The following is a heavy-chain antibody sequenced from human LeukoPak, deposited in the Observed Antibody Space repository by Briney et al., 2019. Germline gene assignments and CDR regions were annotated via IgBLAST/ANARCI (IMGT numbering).Heavy chain of an antibody. CDR1: GFTFDDFA. V-gene: IGHV3-9*01. J-gene: IGHJ4*02. CDR2: ISWNSGTL. CDR3: AKDYIEYSSSSFWSYFDY. Sequence: PGGSLRLSCAASGFTFDDFAMHWVRQAPGKGLEWVSSISWNSGTLAYADSVKGRFTISRDNAKNSLYLQMNSLRAEDTALYYCAKDYIEYSSSSFWSYFDYWGQETLVTVSS. D-gene: IGHD6-6*01.